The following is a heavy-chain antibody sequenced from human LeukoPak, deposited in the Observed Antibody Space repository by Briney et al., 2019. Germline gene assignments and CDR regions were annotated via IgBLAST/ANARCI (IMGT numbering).Heavy chain of an antibody. D-gene: IGHD3-10*01. V-gene: IGHV5-51*01. CDR2: IYPADSTA. J-gene: IGHJ6*03. CDR3: ASGKGRYYYYMDV. Sequence: GESLKISCKASGYSFTTYWIGWVRQVPGKGLEWVGIIYPADSTAKYSPSFQGQVTISADKSISTAYLQWSSLKASDTAMYYCASGKGRYYYYMDVWGKGTTVTVSS. CDR1: GYSFTTYW.